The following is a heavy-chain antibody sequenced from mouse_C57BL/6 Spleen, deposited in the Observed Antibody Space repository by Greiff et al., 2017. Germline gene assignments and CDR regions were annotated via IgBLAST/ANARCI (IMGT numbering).Heavy chain of an antibody. D-gene: IGHD3-1*01. Sequence: EVKLMESGGDLVKPGGSLKLSCAASGFTFSSYGMSWVRQTPDKRLEWVATISSGGSYTYYPDSVKGRFTISRDNAKNTLCLQMSSLKSEDTAMYYCARQRAQRGFAYWGQGTLVTVSA. CDR1: GFTFSSYG. CDR3: ARQRAQRGFAY. J-gene: IGHJ3*01. V-gene: IGHV5-6*01. CDR2: ISSGGSYT.